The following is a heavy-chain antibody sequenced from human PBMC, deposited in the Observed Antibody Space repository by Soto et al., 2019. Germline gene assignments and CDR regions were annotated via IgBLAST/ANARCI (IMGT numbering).Heavy chain of an antibody. V-gene: IGHV4-39*02. Sequence: TSETLSLTSTVSGGSISSSSYYWGWIRQPPGKGLEWIGSIYYSGSTYYNPSLKSRVTISVDTSKNQFSLKLSSVTAADTAVYYCAREIAGLYYYDSSGYYWPEYFDYWGQGTLVTVSS. CDR2: IYYSGST. D-gene: IGHD3-22*01. J-gene: IGHJ4*02. CDR3: AREIAGLYYYDSSGYYWPEYFDY. CDR1: GGSISSSSYY.